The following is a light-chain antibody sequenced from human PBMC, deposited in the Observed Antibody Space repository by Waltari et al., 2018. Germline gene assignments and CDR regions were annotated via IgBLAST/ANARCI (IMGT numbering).Light chain of an antibody. CDR1: SSDVGNYNL. V-gene: IGLV2-23*01. CDR2: DDN. Sequence: QSALTQPASVSGSPGQSIPISCTGTSSDVGNYNLVSLYQQYPGKAPKVMIYDDNRRPSGVSDRFSGSKSGNTASLTISGVQAEDEADYYCCSYAGSYTWVFGGGTKLTVL. CDR3: CSYAGSYTWV. J-gene: IGLJ3*02.